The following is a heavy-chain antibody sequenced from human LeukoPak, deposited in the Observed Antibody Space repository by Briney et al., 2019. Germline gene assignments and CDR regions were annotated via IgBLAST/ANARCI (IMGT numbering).Heavy chain of an antibody. D-gene: IGHD5-12*01. CDR1: GFTFGKYW. CDR2: IKLDGSEK. V-gene: IGHV3-7*03. CDR3: TRDYSGNDHGIDN. Sequence: GGSLRLSCVASGFTFGKYWMSWVRQAPGKGLEWVANIKLDGSEKYSVDSVKGRFTISRDNAKNSVYLQMSSLRAEDTAVYYCTRDYSGNDHGIDNWGQGTLVTVSS. J-gene: IGHJ4*02.